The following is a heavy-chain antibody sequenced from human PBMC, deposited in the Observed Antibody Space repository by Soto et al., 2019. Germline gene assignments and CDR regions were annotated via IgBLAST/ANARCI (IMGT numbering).Heavy chain of an antibody. CDR1: SASLGDHY. V-gene: IGHV4-34*01. J-gene: IGHJ4*02. Sequence: PSETLSLTCAVFSASLGDHYWAWIRQSPDKGLEWIGEVHPSGSTDYNPSLKSRLTLSLDTSKNQFSLKLSSVTAADTAVYYCARGTLLLWYTYDYWGQGTLVTVSS. CDR2: VHPSGST. D-gene: IGHD3-10*01. CDR3: ARGTLLLWYTYDY.